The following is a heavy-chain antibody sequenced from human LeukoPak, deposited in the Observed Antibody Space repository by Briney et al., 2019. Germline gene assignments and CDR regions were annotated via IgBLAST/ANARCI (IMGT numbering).Heavy chain of an antibody. CDR3: AKDGVGATLFDY. CDR2: ISGSGGST. D-gene: IGHD1-26*01. Sequence: PGGSLRLSCAASGFTFSSYAMNWVHQAPGKGLEWVSTISGSGGSTYYADSVKGRFTISRDNSKTTLYLQMNSLRAEDTAVYYCAKDGVGATLFDYWGQGTLVTVSS. J-gene: IGHJ4*02. V-gene: IGHV3-23*01. CDR1: GFTFSSYA.